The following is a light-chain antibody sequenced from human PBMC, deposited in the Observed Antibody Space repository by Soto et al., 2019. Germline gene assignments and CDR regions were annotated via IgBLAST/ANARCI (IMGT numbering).Light chain of an antibody. CDR3: QQYYSTLWT. Sequence: DIVMTQSPDSLAVSLCERATINCKSSQSVLYSSNNKNYLAWYQQKPGQPPKLLIYWASTRESGVPDRFSGSGSGTDFTLTISSLQAEDVAVYYCQQYYSTLWTFGQGTKVEIK. CDR2: WAS. V-gene: IGKV4-1*01. CDR1: QSVLYSSNNKNY. J-gene: IGKJ1*01.